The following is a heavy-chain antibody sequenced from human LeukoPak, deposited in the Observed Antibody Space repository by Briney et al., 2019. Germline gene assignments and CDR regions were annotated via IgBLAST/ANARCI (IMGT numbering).Heavy chain of an antibody. CDR1: GDSVSSNSAA. D-gene: IGHD6-25*01. CDR3: ARLTGRDSSDWPYFHY. CDR2: TYYRSKWYN. V-gene: IGHV6-1*01. Sequence: SQTLSLTCAISGDSVSSNSAAWNWIRQSPSRGLEWLGRTYYRSKWYNDYAVSVKSRITINPDTSNNQFSLKLSSVTAADTAVFYCARLTGRDSSDWPYFHYWGQGALVTVSA. J-gene: IGHJ4*01.